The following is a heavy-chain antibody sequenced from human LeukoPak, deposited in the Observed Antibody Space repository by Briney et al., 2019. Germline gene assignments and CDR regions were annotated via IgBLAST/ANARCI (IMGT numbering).Heavy chain of an antibody. D-gene: IGHD3-22*01. Sequence: SETLSLTCTVSGDSISSSSHYWACIRQPPGKGLEWIAGIHYTGTTYHNPSLKSRVTISVDTSKNQFSLRLNSVTAADTAVYYCARLSCYDGTRAFRPWGQGTLVTVSS. CDR1: GDSISSSSHY. J-gene: IGHJ5*02. V-gene: IGHV4-39*01. CDR2: IHYTGTT. CDR3: ARLSCYDGTRAFRP.